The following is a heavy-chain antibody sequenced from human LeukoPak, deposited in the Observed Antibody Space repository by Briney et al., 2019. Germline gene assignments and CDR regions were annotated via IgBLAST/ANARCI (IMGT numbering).Heavy chain of an antibody. D-gene: IGHD3-3*01. Sequence: PGGSLRLSCAASGFTFSSYSMNWVRQAPGKGLEWVSYISSSSSTIYYADSVKGRFTISRDNAKNSLYLQMNSLRAEDTAVYYCARAGKGITIYIWGQGTMVTVSS. CDR3: ARAGKGITIYI. CDR1: GFTFSSYS. J-gene: IGHJ3*02. CDR2: ISSSSSTI. V-gene: IGHV3-48*04.